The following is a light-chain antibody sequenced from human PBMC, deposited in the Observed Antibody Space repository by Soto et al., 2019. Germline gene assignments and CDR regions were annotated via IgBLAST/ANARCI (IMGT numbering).Light chain of an antibody. CDR2: WAS. J-gene: IGKJ2*01. Sequence: DAAMTQSPDSLAASLGERATINCKSSQSVLYSFNNKNYLAWYQQKPGQPPKLLIYWASTRESGVPDRFSGSGSGTDFTLTVTSLQAEDVAVYYCQQFHRSGAFGQGTK. CDR1: QSVLYSFNNKNY. CDR3: QQFHRSGA. V-gene: IGKV4-1*01.